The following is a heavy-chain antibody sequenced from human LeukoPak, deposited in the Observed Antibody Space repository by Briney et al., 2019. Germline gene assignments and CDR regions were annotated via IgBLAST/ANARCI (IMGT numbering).Heavy chain of an antibody. V-gene: IGHV1-2*02. CDR2: INPNSGGT. J-gene: IGHJ4*02. CDR1: GFTFSGYY. Sequence: ASVKVSCKASGFTFSGYYMHWVRQAPGQGFEWMGWINPNSGGTNYAQKFQGRVTMTRDTSSSTAYMELTSLRYNDTAVYYCARDVYSSSWHFDYWGQGTLVTVSS. D-gene: IGHD6-13*01. CDR3: ARDVYSSSWHFDY.